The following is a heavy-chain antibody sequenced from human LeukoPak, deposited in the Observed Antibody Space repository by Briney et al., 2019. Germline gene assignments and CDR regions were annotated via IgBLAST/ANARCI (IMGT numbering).Heavy chain of an antibody. CDR3: ARVYDFWSGYYDY. CDR1: GGSISSNGYY. J-gene: IGHJ4*02. V-gene: IGHV4-39*07. CDR2: IYYSGIT. D-gene: IGHD3-3*01. Sequence: SETLSLTCTVSGGSISSNGYYWGWIRQSPGEGLEWIGNIYYSGITYYNASLKSRVTISVDTSKKEFSLKLSSVTAADTAVYYCARVYDFWSGYYDYWGQGTLVTVSS.